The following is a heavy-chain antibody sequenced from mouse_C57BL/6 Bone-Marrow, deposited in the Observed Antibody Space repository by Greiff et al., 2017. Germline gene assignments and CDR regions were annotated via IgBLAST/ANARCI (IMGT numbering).Heavy chain of an antibody. J-gene: IGHJ3*01. CDR3: ARGGYDAWFAY. D-gene: IGHD2-2*01. V-gene: IGHV1-82*01. CDR1: GYAFSSSW. CDR2: IYPGDGDT. Sequence: QVQLQQSGPELVKPGASVKISCKASGYAFSSSWMNWVKQRPGKGLEWIGRIYPGDGDTNYNGKFKGKATLTADKSSSTAYMQLSSLTSADSAVYFCARGGYDAWFAYWGQGTLVTVSA.